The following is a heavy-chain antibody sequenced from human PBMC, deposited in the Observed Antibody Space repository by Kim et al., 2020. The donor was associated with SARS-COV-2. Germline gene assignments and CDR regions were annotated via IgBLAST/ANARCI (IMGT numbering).Heavy chain of an antibody. Sequence: GGSLRLSCAASGFTFSSYGMHWVRQAPGKGLEWVAVISYDGSNKYYADSVKGRFTISRDNSKNTLYLQMNSLRAEDTAVYYCAKNLGGYCSGGSCAGGTFDYCGQGTLVTVSS. CDR3: AKNLGGYCSGGSCAGGTFDY. CDR2: ISYDGSNK. V-gene: IGHV3-30*18. J-gene: IGHJ4*02. D-gene: IGHD2-15*01. CDR1: GFTFSSYG.